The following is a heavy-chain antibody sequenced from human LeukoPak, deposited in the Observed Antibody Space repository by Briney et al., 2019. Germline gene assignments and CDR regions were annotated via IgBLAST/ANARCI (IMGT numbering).Heavy chain of an antibody. Sequence: PSEALSLTCTVSGGSINTGNYYWGWVRQPPGKGLEWIGSIYYTGSIYYNPSLKSRVIISGDTSKNQFSLRLYSVTAADTAVYYCARRSATWHAFDIWGQGTMVTVSS. D-gene: IGHD2-15*01. CDR3: ARRSATWHAFDI. CDR2: IYYTGSI. J-gene: IGHJ3*02. CDR1: GGSINTGNYY. V-gene: IGHV4-39*01.